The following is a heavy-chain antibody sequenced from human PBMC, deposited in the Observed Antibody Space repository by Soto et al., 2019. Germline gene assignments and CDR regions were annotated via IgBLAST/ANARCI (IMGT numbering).Heavy chain of an antibody. D-gene: IGHD3-22*01. CDR1: GFTFSDHY. J-gene: IGHJ4*02. V-gene: IGHV3-30*18. Sequence: GGSLRLSCAASGFTFSDHYMDWVRQAPGKGLEWVAVISYDGSNKYYADSVKGRFTISRDNSKNTLYLQMNSLRAEDTAVYYCAKPPYDSSGYLFDYWGQGTLVTVSS. CDR3: AKPPYDSSGYLFDY. CDR2: ISYDGSNK.